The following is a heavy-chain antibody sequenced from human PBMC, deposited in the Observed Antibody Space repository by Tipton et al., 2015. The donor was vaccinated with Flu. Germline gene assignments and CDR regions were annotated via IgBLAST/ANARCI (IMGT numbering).Heavy chain of an antibody. CDR1: GFTFSSYW. CDR2: INQDGSEK. J-gene: IGHJ4*02. CDR3: AWGDYAFDY. V-gene: IGHV3-7*01. D-gene: IGHD3-16*01. Sequence: CAASGFTFSSYWMSWVRQAPGKGLEWVANINQDGSEKYYVDSVKGRFTISRDNAKNSLYLQMNSLRPEDTAVYYCAWGDYAFDYWGQGTLVTVSS.